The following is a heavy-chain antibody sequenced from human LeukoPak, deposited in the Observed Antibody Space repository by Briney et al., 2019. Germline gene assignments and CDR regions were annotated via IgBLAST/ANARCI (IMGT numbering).Heavy chain of an antibody. Sequence: GGSLRLSCAASGFTFSNSAMTWVLQAPGKGLEWVAVISYDGSNKYSADSVKGRFTISRDNSKNTLYLQMNSLRAEDTAVYYCASVDYGSGVDYWGQGTLVTVSS. CDR2: ISYDGSNK. CDR1: GFTFSNSA. J-gene: IGHJ4*02. D-gene: IGHD3-10*01. V-gene: IGHV3-30*03. CDR3: ASVDYGSGVDY.